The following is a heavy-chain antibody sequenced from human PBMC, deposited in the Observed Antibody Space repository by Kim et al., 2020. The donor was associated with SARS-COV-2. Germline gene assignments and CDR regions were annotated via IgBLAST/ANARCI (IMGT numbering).Heavy chain of an antibody. CDR3: ATAVSQTYYYGMDV. J-gene: IGHJ6*02. V-gene: IGHV3-23*01. CDR1: GFTFSNYD. D-gene: IGHD2-8*01. CDR2: ITADPGST. Sequence: GGSLRLSCAASGFTFSNYDMNWVRQAPGKGLEWVSAITADPGSTYYVDSVKGRFTISRDNSKNTLSLQMSSLRAEDTAVYYCATAVSQTYYYGMDVWGQGTTVTVSS.